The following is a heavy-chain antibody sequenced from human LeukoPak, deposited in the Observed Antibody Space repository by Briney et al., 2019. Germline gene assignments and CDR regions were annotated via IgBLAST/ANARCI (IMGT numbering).Heavy chain of an antibody. CDR3: ARTSSGWRGRYYYYMDV. Sequence: SETLSLTCTVSGVSIGSYYWSWIRQPPGKGLEWIGYIYYSGSTNYNPSLKSRVTISVDTSKNQYSLKLSSVTAADTAVYYCARTSSGWRGRYYYYMDVWGKGTTVTVSS. CDR1: GVSIGSYY. J-gene: IGHJ6*03. CDR2: IYYSGST. D-gene: IGHD6-19*01. V-gene: IGHV4-59*01.